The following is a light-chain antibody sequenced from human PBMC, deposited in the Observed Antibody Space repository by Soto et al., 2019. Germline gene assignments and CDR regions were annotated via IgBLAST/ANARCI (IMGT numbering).Light chain of an antibody. CDR1: QSIRHY. V-gene: IGKV1-5*01. Sequence: DIQMTQSPPPLSPSLGDRDTTTFRASQSIRHYLAWYQQMPGKAPKLLIYGASTLQSGVPSRFSGSGSGTEFTLTISSLQPDDFGTYFCQHHNSYSQTFGKGTKV. CDR3: QHHNSYSQT. CDR2: GAS. J-gene: IGKJ1*01.